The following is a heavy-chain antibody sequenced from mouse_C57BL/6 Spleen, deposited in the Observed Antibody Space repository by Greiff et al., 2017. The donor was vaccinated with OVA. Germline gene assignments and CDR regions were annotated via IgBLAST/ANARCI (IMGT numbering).Heavy chain of an antibody. CDR2: INPGSGGT. D-gene: IGHD2-2*01. Sequence: VQLVESGAELVRPGTSVKVSCKASGYAFTNYLIEWVKQRPGQGLEWIGVINPGSGGTNYNEKFKGKATLTADKSSSTAYMQLSSLTSEDSAVYFCARRYYGYGYAMDYWGQGTSVTVSS. J-gene: IGHJ4*01. CDR3: ARRYYGYGYAMDY. V-gene: IGHV1-54*01. CDR1: GYAFTNYL.